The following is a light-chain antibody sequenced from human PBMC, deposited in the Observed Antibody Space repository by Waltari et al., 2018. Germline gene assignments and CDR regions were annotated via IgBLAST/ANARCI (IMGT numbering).Light chain of an antibody. J-gene: IGKJ1*01. Sequence: DIQMTQSPSTLSASVGDRVTITCRASQSISNWLAWYQQKPGKAPKLLIYKASNLESGVPSRFSGSESGTEFTLTISSLQPDDFATYYCQQYDNYWTFDQGTKVEI. V-gene: IGKV1-5*03. CDR1: QSISNW. CDR2: KAS. CDR3: QQYDNYWT.